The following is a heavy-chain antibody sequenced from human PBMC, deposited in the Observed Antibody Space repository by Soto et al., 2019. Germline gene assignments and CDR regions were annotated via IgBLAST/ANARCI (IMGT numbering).Heavy chain of an antibody. J-gene: IGHJ5*02. CDR1: GYTFTSYA. CDR3: ARAWYQLVSTWFDP. D-gene: IGHD2-2*01. CDR2: INAGNGNT. V-gene: IGHV1-3*01. Sequence: VASVKVSCKASGYTFTSYAMPWVRQAPGQRLEWMGWINAGNGNTKYSQKFQGRVIITRDTSASTVYMQLSNLRSEDTAVYYCARAWYQLVSTWFDPWGQGTQVTVSS.